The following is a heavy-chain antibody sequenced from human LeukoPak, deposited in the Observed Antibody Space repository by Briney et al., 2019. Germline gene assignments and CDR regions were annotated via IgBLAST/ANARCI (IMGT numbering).Heavy chain of an antibody. Sequence: GGSLRLSCAASGFTFSSYWMSWVPQAPGKGLEWVANIKQDGSEKYYVDSVKGRFTISRDNAKNSLYLQMNSLRAEDTAVYYCARVPYDFWSADYYYYGMDVWGQGTTVTVSS. J-gene: IGHJ6*02. CDR3: ARVPYDFWSADYYYYGMDV. D-gene: IGHD3-3*01. V-gene: IGHV3-7*01. CDR1: GFTFSSYW. CDR2: IKQDGSEK.